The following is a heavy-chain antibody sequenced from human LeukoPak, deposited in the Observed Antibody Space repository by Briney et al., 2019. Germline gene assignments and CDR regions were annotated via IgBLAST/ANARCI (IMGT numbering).Heavy chain of an antibody. Sequence: GRSLRLSCAASGFTFSSYAMHWVRQAPGKGLEWVAVISYDGSNKYYADSVKGRFTISRDNSKNTLYLQMNSLRAEDTAVYYCARRRAVAATGFDYWGQGTLVTVPS. J-gene: IGHJ4*02. V-gene: IGHV3-30*04. D-gene: IGHD6-19*01. CDR1: GFTFSSYA. CDR3: ARRRAVAATGFDY. CDR2: ISYDGSNK.